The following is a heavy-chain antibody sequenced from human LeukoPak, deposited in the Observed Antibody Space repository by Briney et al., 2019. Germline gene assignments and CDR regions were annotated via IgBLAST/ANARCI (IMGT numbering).Heavy chain of an antibody. Sequence: GASVKVSCKASGYSFSNYGIRFVRQAPGQGLEWMGGIIPIFGTANYAQKFQGRVTITADKSTSTAYMELSSLRSEDTAVYYCARHQVPPYYYDGSGYYPSYFDYWGQGTLVTVSS. J-gene: IGHJ4*02. CDR2: IIPIFGTA. V-gene: IGHV1-69*06. CDR1: GYSFSNYG. CDR3: ARHQVPPYYYDGSGYYPSYFDY. D-gene: IGHD3-22*01.